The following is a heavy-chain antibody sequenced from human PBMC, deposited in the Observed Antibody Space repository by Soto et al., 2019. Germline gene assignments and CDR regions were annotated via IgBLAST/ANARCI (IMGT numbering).Heavy chain of an antibody. CDR2: ISSDGNRR. CDR3: AKDHYVSRSGSDSPYYFDY. Sequence: QVYLVESGGGVVQPGRSLRLSCAVSGFTFPNFAMHWVRQAPGKGLEWVALISSDGNRRYYADSVKGRFTISRDNSKNTLYLQMYGLTTEDTAVFYCAKDHYVSRSGSDSPYYFDYWGQGTLVTVSS. V-gene: IGHV3-30*18. CDR1: GFTFPNFA. D-gene: IGHD3-10*01. J-gene: IGHJ4*02.